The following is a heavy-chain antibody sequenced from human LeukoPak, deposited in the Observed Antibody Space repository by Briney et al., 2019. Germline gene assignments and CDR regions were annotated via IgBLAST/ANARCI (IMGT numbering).Heavy chain of an antibody. D-gene: IGHD3-22*01. J-gene: IGHJ4*02. CDR3: AGRSGINYYDSSGYYSDY. CDR1: GFTFSDYY. CDR2: ISSSSSYT. Sequence: GGSLRLSCAASGFTFSDYYMSWIRQAPGKGLEWVSYISSSSSYTNYADSVKGRFTISRDNAKNALYLQMNSLRAEDTAVYYCAGRSGINYYDSSGYYSDYWGQGTLVTVSS. V-gene: IGHV3-11*03.